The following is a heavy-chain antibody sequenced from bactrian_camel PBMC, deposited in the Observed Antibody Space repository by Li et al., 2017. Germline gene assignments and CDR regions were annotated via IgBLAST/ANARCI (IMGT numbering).Heavy chain of an antibody. V-gene: IGHV3S53*01. J-gene: IGHJ4*01. CDR2: LTTVGRT. CDR1: GYSVSDIC. Sequence: HVQLVESGGDSVQPGGSLRLSCAASGYSVSDICMAWFRQRSGQEREWVAFLTTVGRTDYADSVKGRFTMSKDDAKNMVYLQMHSLKPEDTAMYYCAATGQMLSVAGCRTQGTQVTVS. D-gene: IGHD1*01.